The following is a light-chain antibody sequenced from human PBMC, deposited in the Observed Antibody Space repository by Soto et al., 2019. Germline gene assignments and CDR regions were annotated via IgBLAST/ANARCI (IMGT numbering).Light chain of an antibody. Sequence: EIVLTQSPATLSLSPGERATLSCRASQSVSSYLAWYQQKPGQAPRLLIYDASNRATGILARFSGSGSGTDFTLTISSLEPEDFAVYYCQQRSNWPLLFTFGPGTKVDIK. CDR2: DAS. CDR3: QQRSNWPLLFT. V-gene: IGKV3-11*01. CDR1: QSVSSY. J-gene: IGKJ3*01.